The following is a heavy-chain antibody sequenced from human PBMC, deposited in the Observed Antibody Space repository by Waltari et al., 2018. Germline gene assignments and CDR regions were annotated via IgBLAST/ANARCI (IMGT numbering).Heavy chain of an antibody. J-gene: IGHJ5*02. Sequence: QVQLQESGPGLVKPSETLSLTCTVPGGSISSSYWSWIRQPPGKGLEWIGYIYSSGSSNYNPSLKSRVTISVDTSKNQFSLKLNSVTAADTAVYYCARVLRSAWGVWFDPWGPGTLVIVSS. V-gene: IGHV4-59*01. CDR3: ARVLRSAWGVWFDP. CDR1: GGSISSSY. D-gene: IGHD3-16*01. CDR2: IYSSGSS.